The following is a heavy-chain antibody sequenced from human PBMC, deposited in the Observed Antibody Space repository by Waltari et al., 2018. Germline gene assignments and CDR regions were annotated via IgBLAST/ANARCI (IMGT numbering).Heavy chain of an antibody. V-gene: IGHV3-21*01. J-gene: IGHJ4*02. D-gene: IGHD6-19*01. CDR1: GFLFSSYD. Sequence: DVQLVESGGGLVKPGGSLRLSCAASGFLFSSYDMSWVRQAPGKWLEWVASISDSGRTYIFYTDSVKGRFTISSDNAKNSLYLQMNSLSAEDTAVYYCTRDLYASGGDYFDPWGQGTSVTVSS. CDR2: ISDSGRTYI. CDR3: TRDLYASGGDYFDP.